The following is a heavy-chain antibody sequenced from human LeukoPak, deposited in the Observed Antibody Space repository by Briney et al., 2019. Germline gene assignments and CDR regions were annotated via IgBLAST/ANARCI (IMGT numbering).Heavy chain of an antibody. Sequence: GGSLRLSCAASGFTFSDYWMSWVRQAPGKGLEWVANIKQDGSEKNYVDSVKGRFTISRDNAKNSLSLQMISLRAEDTAVYYCARNKRADIWGQGTMVTVSS. D-gene: IGHD1/OR15-1a*01. CDR2: IKQDGSEK. CDR3: ARNKRADI. CDR1: GFTFSDYW. V-gene: IGHV3-7*01. J-gene: IGHJ3*02.